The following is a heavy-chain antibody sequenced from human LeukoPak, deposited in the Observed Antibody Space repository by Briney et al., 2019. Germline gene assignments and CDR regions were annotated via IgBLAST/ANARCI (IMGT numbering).Heavy chain of an antibody. V-gene: IGHV4-39*01. CDR1: GGSISSSSYY. J-gene: IGHJ6*02. Sequence: SETLSLTCTVSGGSISSSSYYWGWIRQPPGKGLEWIGSIYYSGSTYYNPSLKSRVTISVDTSKNQFSLKLSSVTAADTAVYYGARLEGGGWPYYYYYGMDVWGQGTTVTVSS. CDR3: ARLEGGGWPYYYYYGMDV. CDR2: IYYSGST. D-gene: IGHD6-19*01.